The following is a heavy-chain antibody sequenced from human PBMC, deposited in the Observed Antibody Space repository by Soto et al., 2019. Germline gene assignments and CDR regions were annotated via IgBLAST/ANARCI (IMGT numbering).Heavy chain of an antibody. D-gene: IGHD3-10*01. CDR3: AGYGSTTFDS. Sequence: PSETLSLTCTFSDGSISSSSYYLGWIRQPPGKGLEWIGSIYYSGSTYYNPSLKSRVTISIEKSKNQFSLKLSSVTAADTAVYFCAGYGSTTFDSWGQGTLVTVSS. CDR1: DGSISSSSYY. CDR2: IYYSGST. V-gene: IGHV4-39*07. J-gene: IGHJ5*01.